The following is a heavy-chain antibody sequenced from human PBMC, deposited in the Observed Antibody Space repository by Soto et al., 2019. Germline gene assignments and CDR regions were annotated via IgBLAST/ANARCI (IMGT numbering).Heavy chain of an antibody. CDR3: ASIGGATLSRTGPPSLYYKYGMDV. CDR2: MYYSGST. J-gene: IGHJ6*02. V-gene: IGHV4-31*03. D-gene: IGHD5-12*01. Sequence: QVQLQESGPGLVEPSQTLSLTCTVSGGSISSGAYYWSWIRQHPGKGLEWIGYMYYSGSTYYNPSLKSRVTMPVDTSTNQLSLKLSSVTAADTAVYYCASIGGATLSRTGPPSLYYKYGMDVWGQGTTVTVSS. CDR1: GGSISSGAYY.